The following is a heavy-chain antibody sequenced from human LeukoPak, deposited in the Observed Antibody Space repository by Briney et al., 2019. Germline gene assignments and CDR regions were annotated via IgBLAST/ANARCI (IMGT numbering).Heavy chain of an antibody. J-gene: IGHJ6*03. CDR2: INHSGST. V-gene: IGHV4-34*01. D-gene: IGHD3-10*01. CDR3: ARDGAGTSGYYYYMDV. CDR1: GGSFSGYY. Sequence: SETLSLTCAVYGGSFSGYYWSWIRQPPGKGLEWIGEINHSGSTNYNPSLKSRVTISVDTSKNQFSLKLSSVTAADTAVYYCARDGAGTSGYYYYMDVWGKGTTVTVSS.